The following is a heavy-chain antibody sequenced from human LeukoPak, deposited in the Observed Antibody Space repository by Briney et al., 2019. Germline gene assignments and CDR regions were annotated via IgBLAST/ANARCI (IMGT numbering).Heavy chain of an antibody. CDR3: AAGYSSGWYVRYFDY. D-gene: IGHD6-19*01. CDR1: GFTLSNYA. CDR2: ICGSGGST. J-gene: IGHJ4*01. Sequence: GGSLRLSCAASGFTLSNYAMSWVRQAPGKGLEWVSSICGSGGSTYDAENVKGRFTISRDNSKNTLYLQMNSLRDEDTATYHCAAGYSSGWYVRYFDYWGQGTLVTVSS. V-gene: IGHV3-23*01.